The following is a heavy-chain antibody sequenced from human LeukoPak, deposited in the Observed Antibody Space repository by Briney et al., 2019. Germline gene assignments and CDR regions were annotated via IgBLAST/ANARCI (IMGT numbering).Heavy chain of an antibody. Sequence: GGSLRLSCAASGFTVSSNYMTWVRQAPGKGLEWVSVIYSGGNTYYADSVKGRFTISRDNSVNTLYLQMNSLRAEDTAVYHCARDRLRGSGSYYTDYWGQGTLVTVSS. CDR2: IYSGGNT. D-gene: IGHD3-10*01. CDR3: ARDRLRGSGSYYTDY. V-gene: IGHV3-66*01. CDR1: GFTVSSNY. J-gene: IGHJ4*02.